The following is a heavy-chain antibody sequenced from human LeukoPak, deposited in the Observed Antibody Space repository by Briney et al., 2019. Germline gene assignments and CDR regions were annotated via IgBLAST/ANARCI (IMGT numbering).Heavy chain of an antibody. D-gene: IGHD4-17*01. J-gene: IGHJ4*02. V-gene: IGHV3-7*01. CDR3: ASDLTTTVTTHTDSFFDY. CDR1: GFTFSSYW. CDR2: IKQDGSEK. Sequence: GGSLRLSCAASGFTFSSYWMSWVRQAPGKGLEWVANIKQDGSEKYYVDSVKGRFTISRDNAKNSLYLQMNSLRAEDTAVYYCASDLTTTVTTHTDSFFDYWGQGTLVTVSS.